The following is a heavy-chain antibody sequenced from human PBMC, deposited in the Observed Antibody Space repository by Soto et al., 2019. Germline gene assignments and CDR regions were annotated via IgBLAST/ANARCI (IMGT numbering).Heavy chain of an antibody. CDR2: IYHRGST. CDR1: GGSISSGDYY. CDR3: ARDRVLNYYDSSGYYYTNHY. D-gene: IGHD3-22*01. V-gene: IGHV4-31*03. Sequence: SETLSLTCTVSGGSISSGDYYWNWIRQHPGKGLEWIGYIYHRGSTKYNPSLKNRVTISVDTSKNQISLELSSLRSEDTAVYYCARDRVLNYYDSSGYYYTNHYWGQGTLVTVSS. J-gene: IGHJ4*02.